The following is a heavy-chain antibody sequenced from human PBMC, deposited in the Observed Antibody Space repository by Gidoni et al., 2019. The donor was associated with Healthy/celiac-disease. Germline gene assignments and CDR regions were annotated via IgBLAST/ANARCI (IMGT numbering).Heavy chain of an antibody. J-gene: IGHJ4*02. CDR1: GGSFRGYS. CDR3: ARGRGGWFDY. D-gene: IGHD6-19*01. CDR2: INHSGSP. Sequence: QVQLQQWGAGLLKPTETLSLTCAVHGGSFRGYSWSWIRPPPGKGLEWIGEINHSGSPNYNPSLKSRVTISVDTSKNQFSLKLSSVTAADTAVYYCARGRGGWFDYWGQGTLVTVSS. V-gene: IGHV4-34*01.